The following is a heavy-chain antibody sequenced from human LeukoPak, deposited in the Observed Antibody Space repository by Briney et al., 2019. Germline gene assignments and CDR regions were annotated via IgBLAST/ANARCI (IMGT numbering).Heavy chain of an antibody. CDR1: GYTFINYW. D-gene: IGHD1-26*01. CDR3: ASAEGRYYNY. J-gene: IGHJ4*02. CDR2: IYPSDSDT. Sequence: GESLKISCKGSGYTFINYWIGWVRQMPGKGLEWMGIIYPSDSDTRYSPSFRGQVTISADKSISTAYLQWSSLKASDTAMYYCASAEGRYYNYWGQGTLVTVSS. V-gene: IGHV5-51*01.